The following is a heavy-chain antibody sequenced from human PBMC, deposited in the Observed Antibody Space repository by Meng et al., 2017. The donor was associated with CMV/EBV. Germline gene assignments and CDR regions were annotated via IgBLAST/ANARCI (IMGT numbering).Heavy chain of an antibody. CDR1: GGSISSSSYY. Sequence: SETLSLTCTVSGGSISSSSYYWGWIRQPPGKGLEWIGSIYYGGSTYYNPSLKSRVTIYVDTSKNQFSLKLSSVTAADTAVYYCARVRCSSTSCYGDFDYWGQGTLVTVSS. D-gene: IGHD2-2*01. CDR3: ARVRCSSTSCYGDFDY. J-gene: IGHJ4*02. CDR2: IYYGGST. V-gene: IGHV4-39*01.